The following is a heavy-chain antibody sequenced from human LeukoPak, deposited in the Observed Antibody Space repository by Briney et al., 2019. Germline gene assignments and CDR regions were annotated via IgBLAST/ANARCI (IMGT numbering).Heavy chain of an antibody. Sequence: ASVTVSCKASGYTFTGYYMHWVRQAPGQGLEWMGWISPNTGGTNYAQKFQGRVTLTRDTSIITAYMELTRLRFDDTAMYYCARDRTTVTTGYYGMDVWGQGTTLTVSS. V-gene: IGHV1-2*02. J-gene: IGHJ6*02. CDR1: GYTFTGYY. D-gene: IGHD4-17*01. CDR2: ISPNTGGT. CDR3: ARDRTTVTTGYYGMDV.